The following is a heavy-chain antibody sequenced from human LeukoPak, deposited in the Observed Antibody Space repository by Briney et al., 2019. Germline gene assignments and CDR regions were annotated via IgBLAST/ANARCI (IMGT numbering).Heavy chain of an antibody. J-gene: IGHJ4*02. CDR1: GLTFSSYG. Sequence: PEGSLRLSCAASGLTFSSYGMHWVRQAPGKGLEWVAVIWYDGSNKYYADSVKGRFTISRDNSKNTLYLQMNSLRAEDTAVYYCARDQSSSGYYYVGVDYWGQGTLVTVSS. CDR3: ARDQSSSGYYYVGVDY. CDR2: IWYDGSNK. V-gene: IGHV3-33*01. D-gene: IGHD3-22*01.